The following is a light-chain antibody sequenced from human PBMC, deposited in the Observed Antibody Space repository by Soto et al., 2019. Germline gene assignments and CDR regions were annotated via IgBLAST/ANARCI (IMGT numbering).Light chain of an antibody. J-gene: IGLJ3*02. CDR3: YSYTASDIWV. V-gene: IGLV2-11*01. CDR2: AVS. CDR1: NSDVGRYNF. Sequence: QSSLTHPRSLSGSPGQSVTISCTGTNSDVGRYNFVSWYQQLPGKAPKLLISAVSQRPSGVPDRFSGSKSGNTASLTISGLQADDEADYFCYSYTASDIWVFGGGTKVTVL.